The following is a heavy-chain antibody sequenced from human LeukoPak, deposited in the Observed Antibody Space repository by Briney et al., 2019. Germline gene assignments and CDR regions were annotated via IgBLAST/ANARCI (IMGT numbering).Heavy chain of an antibody. V-gene: IGHV4-59*01. CDR1: GGSISSYY. D-gene: IGHD6-13*01. J-gene: IGHJ4*02. Sequence: PSETLSLTCTVSGGSISSYYWSWIRQPPGKGLEWIGYIYYSGSTNYNPSLKSRVTISVDTSKNQFSLKLSSVTAADTAVYYCAREKLAAAGTIDYWGQGTLVTVSS. CDR3: AREKLAAAGTIDY. CDR2: IYYSGST.